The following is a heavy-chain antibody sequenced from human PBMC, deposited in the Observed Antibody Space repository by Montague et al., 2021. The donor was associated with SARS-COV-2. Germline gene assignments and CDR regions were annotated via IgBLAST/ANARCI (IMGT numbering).Heavy chain of an antibody. V-gene: IGHV4-4*02. CDR2: IHHSGDT. Sequence: SETLSLTCGVSGDSIISTNWWSWVRQPPGKGLEWIGEIHHSGDTNYNQSFKSRDTISVDQSKNQYSPELNFVTAADTARYYCLRAGGYDNRPPVWGQGALVIVSS. CDR3: LRAGGYDNRPPV. CDR1: GDSIISTNW. D-gene: IGHD5-12*01. J-gene: IGHJ4*02.